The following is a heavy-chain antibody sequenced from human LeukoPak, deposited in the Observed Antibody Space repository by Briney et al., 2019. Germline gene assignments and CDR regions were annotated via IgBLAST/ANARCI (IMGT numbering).Heavy chain of an antibody. Sequence: GGAVRLSCAASGYTFSTYSMNWVRQAPGKGLEWVSSISGSSDYIFYADSVKGRFTMSRDNAKNTLYLQMNSLRAEDTAVYYCARVLFGYYGVDVWGQGTTVTAPS. J-gene: IGHJ6*02. CDR2: ISGSSDYI. D-gene: IGHD3-3*01. V-gene: IGHV3-21*01. CDR1: GYTFSTYS. CDR3: ARVLFGYYGVDV.